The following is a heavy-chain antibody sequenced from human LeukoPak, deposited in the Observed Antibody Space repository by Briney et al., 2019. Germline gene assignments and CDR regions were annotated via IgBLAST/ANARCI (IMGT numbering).Heavy chain of an antibody. V-gene: IGHV3-23*01. Sequence: GGSLRLSCAASGFTFSNAWMSWVRQAPGKGLEWVSAISGSGGSTYYADSVKGRFTISRDNSKNTLYLQMNSLRAEDTAVYYCAKPLGIVVVVAAGYFDYWGQGTLVTVSS. CDR2: ISGSGGST. J-gene: IGHJ4*02. CDR3: AKPLGIVVVVAAGYFDY. CDR1: GFTFSNAW. D-gene: IGHD2-15*01.